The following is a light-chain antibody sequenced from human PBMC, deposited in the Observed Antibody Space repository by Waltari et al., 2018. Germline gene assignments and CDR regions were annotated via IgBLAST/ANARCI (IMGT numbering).Light chain of an antibody. CDR1: QSISSH. CDR2: AAS. V-gene: IGKV1-39*01. Sequence: DIQLTQSPSSLSASVGDSVTITCRAGQSISSHLNWYQQKPGEAPKLLIFAASSLKSGVPSRFSGSGSGTDFTLTISSLQPEDFATYYCQHYNNYPETFGQGTKVEIK. J-gene: IGKJ1*01. CDR3: QHYNNYPET.